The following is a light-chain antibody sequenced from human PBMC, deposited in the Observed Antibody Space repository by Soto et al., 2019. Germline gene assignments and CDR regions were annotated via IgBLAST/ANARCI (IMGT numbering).Light chain of an antibody. CDR1: QSVSSY. J-gene: IGKJ1*01. Sequence: EIVLTQSPATLSLSPGERATLSCRASQSVSSYLAWYQQKPGQAPRLLIYDASNRATGIPARFSGSGSGTDFTLTIGSLEPEDFAVYYCQQRSNWRWTFGQGTKVEIK. CDR3: QQRSNWRWT. CDR2: DAS. V-gene: IGKV3-11*01.